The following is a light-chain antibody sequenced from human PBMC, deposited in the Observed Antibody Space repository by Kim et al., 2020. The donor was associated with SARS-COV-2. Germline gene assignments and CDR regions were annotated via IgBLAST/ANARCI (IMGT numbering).Light chain of an antibody. Sequence: SVSPGERVTLSCWASQSISTNLAWYQQKPGQAPRLLVHSASTRATAIPGRFSGSGSGTEFTLTISGLQSEDFAVYYCQQYNNWPYTFGQGTKLEI. CDR2: SAS. J-gene: IGKJ2*01. CDR1: QSISTN. CDR3: QQYNNWPYT. V-gene: IGKV3-15*01.